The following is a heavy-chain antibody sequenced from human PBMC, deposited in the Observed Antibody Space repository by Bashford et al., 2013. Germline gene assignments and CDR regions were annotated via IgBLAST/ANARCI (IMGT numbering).Heavy chain of an antibody. V-gene: IGHV1-69*13. CDR2: IIPIFGTA. CDR1: GGTFSSYA. D-gene: IGHD6-19*01. CDR3: ARVSDSSGCVFQFCEMDV. Sequence: SVKVSCKASGGTFSSYAISWVRQAPGQGLEWMGGIIPIFGTANYAQKFQGRVTITADESTSTAYMELSSLRSEDTAVYYCARVSDSSGCVFQFCEMDVWGQGTTVTVSS. J-gene: IGHJ6*02.